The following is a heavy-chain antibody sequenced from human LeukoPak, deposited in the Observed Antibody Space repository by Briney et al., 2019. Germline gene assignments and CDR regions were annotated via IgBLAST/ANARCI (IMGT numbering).Heavy chain of an antibody. J-gene: IGHJ5*02. V-gene: IGHV4-39*01. D-gene: IGHD3-22*01. Sequence: SETLSLTCTVSGVSISSSNSYWGWIRQPPGKGLEWIGSIYYSGNTYYNASLKSQVSISIDTSKNQFSLKLSSVTAADTAVYYCARHPRKYYYDSSGYHNWFDPWGQGTLVTVSS. CDR2: IYYSGNT. CDR1: GVSISSSNSY. CDR3: ARHPRKYYYDSSGYHNWFDP.